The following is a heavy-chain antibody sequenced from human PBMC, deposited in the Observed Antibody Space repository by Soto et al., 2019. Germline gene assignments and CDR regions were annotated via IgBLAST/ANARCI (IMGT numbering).Heavy chain of an antibody. CDR1: GFTFSSYA. CDR3: ARVAGSYTPQYYYYGMDV. J-gene: IGHJ6*02. V-gene: IGHV3-30-3*01. CDR2: ISYDGSNK. Sequence: GGSLRLSCAASGFTFSSYAMHWVRQAPGRGLEWVAVISYDGSNKYYADSVKGRFTISRDNSKNTLYLQMNSLRAEDTAVYYCARVAGSYTPQYYYYGMDVWGQGTTVTVSS. D-gene: IGHD2-2*02.